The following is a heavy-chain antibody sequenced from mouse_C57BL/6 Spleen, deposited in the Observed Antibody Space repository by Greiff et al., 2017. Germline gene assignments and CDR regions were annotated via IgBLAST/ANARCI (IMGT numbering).Heavy chain of an antibody. CDR1: GYAFSSYW. V-gene: IGHV1-80*01. CDR3: AREGAYSNSFDY. D-gene: IGHD2-5*01. J-gene: IGHJ2*01. Sequence: QVQLQQSGAELVKPGASVKISCKASGYAFSSYWMNWVKQRPGKGLEWIGQIYPGDGDTNYNGKFKGKATLTADKSSSTAYMQLSSLTSEDSAVYFCAREGAYSNSFDYWGQGTTLTVSS. CDR2: IYPGDGDT.